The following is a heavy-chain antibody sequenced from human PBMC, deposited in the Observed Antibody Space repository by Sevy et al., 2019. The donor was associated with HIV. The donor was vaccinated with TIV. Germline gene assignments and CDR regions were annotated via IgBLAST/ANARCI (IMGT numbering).Heavy chain of an antibody. D-gene: IGHD3-10*01. Sequence: GESLKISCRASGYTFTDYWIAWVRQMPGKGLEWMGIIFPGDSVSRYSPSFQGQVTISVDKSINTAYLQWRSLKASDTAMYYCARHGNSSGTYLLYYYVMDVWGQGTTVTVSS. CDR2: IFPGDSVS. CDR1: GYTFTDYW. J-gene: IGHJ6*02. V-gene: IGHV5-51*01. CDR3: ARHGNSSGTYLLYYYVMDV.